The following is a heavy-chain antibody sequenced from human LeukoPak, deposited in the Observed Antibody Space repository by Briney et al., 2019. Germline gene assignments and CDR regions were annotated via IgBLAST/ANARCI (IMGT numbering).Heavy chain of an antibody. CDR2: IWRDGSNK. D-gene: IGHD3-10*01. CDR3: ARYASGSGPDY. J-gene: IGHJ4*02. CDR1: GFSFSTYG. Sequence: GGSLRLSCAASGFSFSTYGMHWVRQAPGKGLEWVGGIWRDGSNKFYADSVKGRFTISRDNSKNTLYLQMNSLRAEDTAVYYCARYASGSGPDYWGQGTLVTVSS. V-gene: IGHV3-33*01.